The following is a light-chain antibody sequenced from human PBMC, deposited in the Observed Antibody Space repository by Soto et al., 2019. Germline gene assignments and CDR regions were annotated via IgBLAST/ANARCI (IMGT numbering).Light chain of an antibody. CDR3: QSYDSSLSAVV. CDR2: RNN. J-gene: IGLJ2*01. CDR1: SSNIGAGYD. Sequence: QSVLTQPPSVSGAPGQRVTISCTGSSSNIGAGYDVHWYQHLPGTAPKLLIYRNNNRPSGVPDRFSGSKSGTSASLAITGLQAEDEADYYCQSYDSSLSAVVFGGGTKVTVL. V-gene: IGLV1-40*01.